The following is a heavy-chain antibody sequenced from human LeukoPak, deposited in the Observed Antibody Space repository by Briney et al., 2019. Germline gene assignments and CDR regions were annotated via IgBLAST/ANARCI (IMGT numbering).Heavy chain of an antibody. D-gene: IGHD3-22*01. CDR2: ISAYSGNT. CDR1: GYTFTSFG. CDR3: ARENTMIVEGRCFDY. J-gene: IGHJ4*02. V-gene: IGHV1-18*01. Sequence: GASVKVSCKAYGYTFTSFGINWGRQTPGQGLEWMGWISAYSGNTNYAQKLQGRVTMTTDTSTTTAYMELRSLRSDDTAVYYCARENTMIVEGRCFDYWGQGTLVTVSS.